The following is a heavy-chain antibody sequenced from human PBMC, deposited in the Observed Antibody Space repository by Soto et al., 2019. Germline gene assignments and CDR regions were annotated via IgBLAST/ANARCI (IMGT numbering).Heavy chain of an antibody. Sequence: GGSLRLSCAASGFTFRNYPMTWVRQAPGKGLDWVSTISGSGVDTYYPNSVKGRVTISRDNSKNTLYLQINSLRAEDTAIYYCAKGGLLPRANRWFWGQGTLVTVSS. CDR2: ISGSGVDT. V-gene: IGHV3-23*01. J-gene: IGHJ4*02. D-gene: IGHD2-2*01. CDR1: GFTFRNYP. CDR3: AKGGLLPRANRWF.